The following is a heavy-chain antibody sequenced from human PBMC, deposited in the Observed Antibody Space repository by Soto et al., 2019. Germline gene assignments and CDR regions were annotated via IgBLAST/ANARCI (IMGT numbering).Heavy chain of an antibody. J-gene: IGHJ6*02. D-gene: IGHD6-13*01. CDR1: GFTFSAYY. V-gene: IGHV1-2*02. CDR3: ARSLLDEYSSSWRSAYYGMDV. CDR2: INPNSGGT. Sequence: ASVRVSCKASGFTFSAYYIYWVRQAPGQGLEWIGWINPNSGGTNNAQKFQGRVTMTRDTSTSTVYMELSALIPDDTAVYYCARSLLDEYSSSWRSAYYGMDVWGQGTTVTVSS.